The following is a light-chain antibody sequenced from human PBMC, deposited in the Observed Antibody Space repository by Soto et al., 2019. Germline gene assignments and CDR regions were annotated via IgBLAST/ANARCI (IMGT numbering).Light chain of an antibody. CDR1: ESVDFH. V-gene: IGKV3-11*01. CDR3: QQRSTWPT. CDR2: DAS. J-gene: IGKJ5*01. Sequence: VLTQSPATLSLSPGKRATLSCRASESVDFHLAWYQQKPGQAPRLLIYDASVRATGTPARFSGSGSGTAFTLTISSLEPDDFALYYCQQRSTWPTFGQGTRLEIK.